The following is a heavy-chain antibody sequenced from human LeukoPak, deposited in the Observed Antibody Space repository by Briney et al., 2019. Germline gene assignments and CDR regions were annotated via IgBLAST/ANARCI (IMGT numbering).Heavy chain of an antibody. CDR2: ISGSGGST. Sequence: GGSLRLSCAASGFTFSTYGMTWVRQAPGKGLEWVSSISGSGGSTYYADSVKGRFTISRDNSKNTLYLQMNSLRAEDTAVYYCARDNPTYYYGSGSYIYWGQGTLVTVSS. CDR3: ARDNPTYYYGSGSYIY. CDR1: GFTFSTYG. D-gene: IGHD3-10*01. J-gene: IGHJ4*02. V-gene: IGHV3-23*01.